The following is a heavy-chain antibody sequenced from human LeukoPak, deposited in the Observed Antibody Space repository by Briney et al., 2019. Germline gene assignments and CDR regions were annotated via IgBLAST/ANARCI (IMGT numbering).Heavy chain of an antibody. CDR1: GYTFTGYY. CDR2: INPNSGGT. J-gene: IGHJ6*02. D-gene: IGHD3-3*01. Sequence: ASGKVSCKASGYTFTGYYMHWVRQAPGQGLEWMGWINPNSGGTNYAQKFQGRVTMTRDTSVSTAYMELSRLRSDDTAVYYCARARVRTIFGVVIMDYYYYGMDVWGQGTTVTVSS. CDR3: ARARVRTIFGVVIMDYYYYGMDV. V-gene: IGHV1-2*02.